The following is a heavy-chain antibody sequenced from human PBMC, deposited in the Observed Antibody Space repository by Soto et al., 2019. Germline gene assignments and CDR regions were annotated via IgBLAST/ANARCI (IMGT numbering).Heavy chain of an antibody. V-gene: IGHV3-30-3*01. D-gene: IGHD4-17*01. CDR1: GFTFTSFT. J-gene: IGHJ5*02. CDR2: MSYDGART. Sequence: QVQLVESGGGVVQPGGSLSLSCATSGFTFTSFTMHWVRQAPGKGLEWIAVMSYDGARTDYADAVKGRFTISRDTSKNTLYLQMNNLRPDDTATYYCARYRPYGDPNWFDPWGQGTLVTVSS. CDR3: ARYRPYGDPNWFDP.